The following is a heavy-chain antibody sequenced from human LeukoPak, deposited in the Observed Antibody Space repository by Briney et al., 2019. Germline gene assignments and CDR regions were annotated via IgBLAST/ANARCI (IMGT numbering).Heavy chain of an antibody. D-gene: IGHD3-22*01. CDR2: IYYSGST. CDR1: GGSISSYY. V-gene: IGHV4-59*08. CDR3: ARHGMSGYYYTYFDY. J-gene: IGHJ4*02. Sequence: SETLSLTCTVSGGSISSYYWSWIRQPPGKGLEWIGYIYYSGSTNYNPSLKSRVTISVDTSKNQFSLKLSSVTAADTAAYYCARHGMSGYYYTYFDYWGQGTLVTVSS.